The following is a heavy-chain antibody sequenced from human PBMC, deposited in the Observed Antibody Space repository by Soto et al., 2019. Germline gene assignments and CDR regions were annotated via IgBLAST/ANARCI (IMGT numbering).Heavy chain of an antibody. Sequence: QLQLQESGPGLVQPSETLSLTCTVSGVSISSRDYYWGWIRQPPGKGLEWIGMISYSGSTYYSPSLKSRVTISADTSNNQLSLRLSSVTAAETAVFHCMNYKSGWEYWGQGTVVTVSS. D-gene: IGHD6-19*01. V-gene: IGHV4-39*01. CDR1: GVSISSRDYY. J-gene: IGHJ4*02. CDR3: MNYKSGWEY. CDR2: ISYSGST.